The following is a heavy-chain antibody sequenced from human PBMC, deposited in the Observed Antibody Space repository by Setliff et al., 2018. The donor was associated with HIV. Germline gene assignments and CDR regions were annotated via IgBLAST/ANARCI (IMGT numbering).Heavy chain of an antibody. J-gene: IGHJ4*02. V-gene: IGHV4-4*09. CDR3: ARGDRLFGEHYFDY. CDR2: IYISGTT. Sequence: SETLSLTCTVSGGSISTSYWNWIRQPPGKGLEWIAYIYISGTTNYNPSLKSRVTISLDTSRNHFSLKLSSATAADTAVYYCARGDRLFGEHYFDYWGQEPLGTVSS. CDR1: GGSISTSY. D-gene: IGHD3-10*02.